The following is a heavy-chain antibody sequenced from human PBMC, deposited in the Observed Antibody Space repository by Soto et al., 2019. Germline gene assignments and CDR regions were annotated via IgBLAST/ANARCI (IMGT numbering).Heavy chain of an antibody. CDR3: ARDLRWLQSPNYYGMDV. V-gene: IGHV1-69*06. CDR1: GGTFSSYA. D-gene: IGHD5-12*01. CDR2: IIPIFGTA. Sequence: QVQLVQSGAEVKKPGSSVKVSCKASGGTFSSYAISWVRQAPGQGLEWMGGIIPIFGTANYAQKFQGRVTITADKSTSTAYMELSSLRSEYTAVYYCARDLRWLQSPNYYGMDVWGQGTTVTVSS. J-gene: IGHJ6*02.